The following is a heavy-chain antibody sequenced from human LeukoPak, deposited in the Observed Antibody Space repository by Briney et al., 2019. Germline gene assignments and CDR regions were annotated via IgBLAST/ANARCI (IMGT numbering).Heavy chain of an antibody. Sequence: GGSLRLSCAASGFTFSSYWMSWVRQAPGEGLEWVANIKQDGSEKYYVGSVKGRFTISRDNAKNSLYLQMNSLRAEDTAVYYCASGAYYDFWSGYYMGYYFDYWGQGTLVTVSS. J-gene: IGHJ4*02. CDR1: GFTFSSYW. D-gene: IGHD3-3*01. CDR3: ASGAYYDFWSGYYMGYYFDY. CDR2: IKQDGSEK. V-gene: IGHV3-7*01.